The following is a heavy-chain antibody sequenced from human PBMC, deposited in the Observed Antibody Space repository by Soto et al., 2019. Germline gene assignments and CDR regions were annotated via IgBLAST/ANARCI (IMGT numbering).Heavy chain of an antibody. CDR2: ISGSGDST. CDR1: GFTFSSYA. V-gene: IGHV3-23*01. Sequence: GGSLRLSCAASGFTFSSYAMSWVRQAPGKGLEWVSAISGSGDSTFYADSVKGRFSIFRDNSQSTLYLQMNSLRAEDAAEYYCAKVVGSPMVYDNYAMDVWGQGTTVTVSS. J-gene: IGHJ6*02. D-gene: IGHD3-10*01. CDR3: AKVVGSPMVYDNYAMDV.